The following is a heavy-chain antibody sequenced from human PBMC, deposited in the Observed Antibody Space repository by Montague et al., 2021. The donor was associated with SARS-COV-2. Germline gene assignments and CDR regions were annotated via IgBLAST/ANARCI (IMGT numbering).Heavy chain of an antibody. Sequence: SETLSLTCTVSGGSISSSNYYWGWIRQPPGKGLEWIGNMYYSGSTYYNPSLKSRVTISIDTSKNQFSLKLSSVTAAATAVYYCARDDFLVQGVTKGMDVWGQGTTVTVSS. CDR3: ARDDFLVQGVTKGMDV. V-gene: IGHV4-39*07. CDR2: MYYSGST. J-gene: IGHJ6*02. CDR1: GGSISSSNYY. D-gene: IGHD3-10*01.